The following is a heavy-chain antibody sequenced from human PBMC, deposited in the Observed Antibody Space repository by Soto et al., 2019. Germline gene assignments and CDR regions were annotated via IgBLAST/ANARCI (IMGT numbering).Heavy chain of an antibody. Sequence: PSETLSLTCAVYGGSFSGYYWSWIRQPPGKGLEWIGEINHSGSTNYNPSLKSRVTILVDTSKNQFSLKLSSVTAADTAVYYCARARGIAARPGYYYGMDVWGQGTTVTVSS. CDR2: INHSGST. J-gene: IGHJ6*02. D-gene: IGHD6-6*01. CDR1: GGSFSGYY. V-gene: IGHV4-34*01. CDR3: ARARGIAARPGYYYGMDV.